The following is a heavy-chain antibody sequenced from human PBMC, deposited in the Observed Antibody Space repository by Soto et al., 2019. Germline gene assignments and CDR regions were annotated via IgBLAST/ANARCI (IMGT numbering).Heavy chain of an antibody. CDR3: AKDGAYYYDSSGYFYFQH. V-gene: IGHV3-23*01. CDR2: ISGSGGST. J-gene: IGHJ1*01. CDR1: GFTFSNYA. Sequence: LRLSCAASGFTFSNYAMNWVRQAPGKGLEWVSAISGSGGSTYYADSVKGRFTISRDNAKNTLYLQMNSLRAEDTAVYYCAKDGAYYYDSSGYFYFQHWGQGTLVTVSS. D-gene: IGHD3-22*01.